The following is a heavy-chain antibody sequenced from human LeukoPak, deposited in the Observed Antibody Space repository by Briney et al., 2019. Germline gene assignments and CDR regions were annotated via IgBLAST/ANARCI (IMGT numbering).Heavy chain of an antibody. CDR2: ISGSGGNT. V-gene: IGHV3-23*01. D-gene: IGHD1-26*01. Sequence: GGSQRLSCAASGFTFSSYAMSWVRQAPGKGLEWVSAISGSGGNTYYADSVKGRFTISRDNSKNTLYLQMNSLRAEDTAVYYCAKDRSGSYYGFDYWGQGTLVTVSS. CDR1: GFTFSSYA. J-gene: IGHJ4*02. CDR3: AKDRSGSYYGFDY.